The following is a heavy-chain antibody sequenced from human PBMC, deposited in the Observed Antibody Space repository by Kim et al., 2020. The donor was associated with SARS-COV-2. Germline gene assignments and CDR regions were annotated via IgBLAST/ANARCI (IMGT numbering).Heavy chain of an antibody. J-gene: IGHJ4*02. CDR2: IIPIFGTA. Sequence: SVKVSCKASGGTFSSYAISWVRQAPGQGLEWMGGIIPIFGTANYAQKFQGRVTITADKSTSTAYMELSSLRSEDTAVYYCARGRTTYYYDSSGSLGPFDYWGQGTLVTVSS. V-gene: IGHV1-69*06. D-gene: IGHD3-22*01. CDR3: ARGRTTYYYDSSGSLGPFDY. CDR1: GGTFSSYA.